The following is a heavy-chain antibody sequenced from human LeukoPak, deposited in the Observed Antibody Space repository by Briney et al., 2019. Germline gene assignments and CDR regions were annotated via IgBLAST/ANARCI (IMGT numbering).Heavy chain of an antibody. CDR2: INAGNGNT. D-gene: IGHD2-21*02. CDR3: ARDPFPPYCGGDCYPENYFDY. Sequence: GASVKVSCKASGYTFTSYAMHWVRQAPGQRLEWMGWINAGNGNTKYSQKFQGRVTITRDTSASTAHMELSSLRSEDTAVYYCARDPFPPYCGGDCYPENYFDYWGQGTLVTVSS. J-gene: IGHJ4*02. CDR1: GYTFTSYA. V-gene: IGHV1-3*01.